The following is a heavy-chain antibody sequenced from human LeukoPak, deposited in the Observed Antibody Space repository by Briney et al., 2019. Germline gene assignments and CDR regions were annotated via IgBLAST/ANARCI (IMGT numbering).Heavy chain of an antibody. D-gene: IGHD3-22*01. J-gene: IGHJ3*01. V-gene: IGHV4-34*01. Sequence: PSETLSLTCAVYGGSFSAYYWSWIRQPPGKGLEWIAEIDHIGNTNYNPSLKSRVSISINTSKNQFSLQLISVTAADTAVYYCARGKRRDSFKNTFEVWGQETMVTVSS. CDR3: ARGKRRDSFKNTFEV. CDR2: IDHIGNT. CDR1: GGSFSAYY.